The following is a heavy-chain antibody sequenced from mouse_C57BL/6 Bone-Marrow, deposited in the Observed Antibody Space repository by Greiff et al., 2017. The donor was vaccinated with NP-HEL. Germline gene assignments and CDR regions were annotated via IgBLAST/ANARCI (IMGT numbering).Heavy chain of an antibody. CDR3: ARENYYGSFVS. CDR1: GYTFTDYY. V-gene: IGHV1-26*01. CDR2: INPNNGGT. J-gene: IGHJ2*01. D-gene: IGHD1-1*02. Sequence: VQLQQSGPELVKPGASVKISCKASGYTFTDYYMNWVKQSHGKSLEWIGDINPNNGGTSYNQKFKGKATLTVDKSSSTAYMELRSLTSEDSAVYYCARENYYGSFVSWGQGTTLTVSS.